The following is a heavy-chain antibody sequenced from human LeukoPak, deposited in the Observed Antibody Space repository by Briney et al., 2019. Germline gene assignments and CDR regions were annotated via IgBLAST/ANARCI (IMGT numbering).Heavy chain of an antibody. Sequence: GASMKVSCNTSGYTFTDYYIHWVRQAPGQGLEWMGWINPKSGVTNYAQKFQGRVTLTSDTSVSTAYMDLSSLASGDTAVYYCARALGNYYESTVYQAYWGQGQLVTVSA. CDR2: INPKSGVT. D-gene: IGHD3-22*01. CDR1: GYTFTDYY. J-gene: IGHJ4*02. CDR3: ARALGNYYESTVYQAY. V-gene: IGHV1-2*02.